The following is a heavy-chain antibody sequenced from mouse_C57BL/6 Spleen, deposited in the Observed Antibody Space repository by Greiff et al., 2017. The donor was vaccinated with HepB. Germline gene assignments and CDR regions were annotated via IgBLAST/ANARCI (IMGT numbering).Heavy chain of an antibody. J-gene: IGHJ4*01. CDR3: ARDGGIYYYGSRNAMDY. Sequence: DVMLVESGGGLVKPGGSLKLSCAASGFTFSSYAMSWVRQTPEKRLEWVATISDGGSYTYYPDNVKGRFTISRDNAKNNLYLQMSHLKSEDTAMYYCARDGGIYYYGSRNAMDYWGQGTSVTVSS. CDR2: ISDGGSYT. V-gene: IGHV5-4*01. CDR1: GFTFSSYA. D-gene: IGHD1-1*01.